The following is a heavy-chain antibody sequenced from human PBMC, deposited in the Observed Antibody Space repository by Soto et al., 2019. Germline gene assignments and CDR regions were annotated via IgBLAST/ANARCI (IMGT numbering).Heavy chain of an antibody. CDR3: ARGGEPIDY. J-gene: IGHJ4*02. CDR1: GYTFTSYA. Sequence: GASVKVSCKASGYTFTSYAMHWVRQAPGQRLEWMGWISAGNGNTKYSQKFQGRVTITRDTSASTAYMELSSLRSEDTAVYYCARGGEPIDYWGQGTLVTVSS. CDR2: ISAGNGNT. D-gene: IGHD2-21*01. V-gene: IGHV1-3*01.